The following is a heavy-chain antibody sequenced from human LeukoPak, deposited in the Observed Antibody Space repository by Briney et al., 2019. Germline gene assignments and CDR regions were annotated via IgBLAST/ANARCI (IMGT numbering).Heavy chain of an antibody. J-gene: IGHJ5*02. D-gene: IGHD4-17*01. V-gene: IGHV4-59*12. CDR1: GGSISTYY. CDR2: IYHSGST. CDR3: ARVGDYGDYVNWFDP. Sequence: SETLSLTCTVSGGSISTYYWSWIRQPPGKGLEWIGYIYHSGSTYYNPSLKSRVTISVDRSKNQFSLKLSSVTAADTAVYYCARVGDYGDYVNWFDPWGQGTLVTVSS.